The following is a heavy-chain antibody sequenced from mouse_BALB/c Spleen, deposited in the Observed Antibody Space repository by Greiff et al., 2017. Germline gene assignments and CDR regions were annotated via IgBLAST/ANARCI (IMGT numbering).Heavy chain of an antibody. CDR3: ARKGTTVGAMDY. D-gene: IGHD1-1*01. CDR1: GYSFTGYF. J-gene: IGHJ4*01. CDR2: INPYNGDT. Sequence: VQLQQSGPELVKPGASVKISCKASGYSFTGYFMNWVMQSHGKSLEWIGRINPYNGDTFYNQKFKGKATLTVDKSSSTAHMELRSLASEDSAVYYCARKGTTVGAMDYWGQGTSVTVSS. V-gene: IGHV1-20*02.